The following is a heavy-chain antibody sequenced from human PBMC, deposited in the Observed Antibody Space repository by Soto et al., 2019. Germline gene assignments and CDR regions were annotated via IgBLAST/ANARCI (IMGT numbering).Heavy chain of an antibody. J-gene: IGHJ6*02. Sequence: VKFSCKASGGTFSSYAISWVRQDPGQGLEWMGGIIPIFGTANYAQKFQGRVTITADESTSTAYMELSSLRSEDTAVYYCARDLGNYDFWSGYYPPDGKDVWGQGTTVTVSS. CDR3: ARDLGNYDFWSGYYPPDGKDV. CDR2: IIPIFGTA. D-gene: IGHD3-3*01. V-gene: IGHV1-69*01. CDR1: GGTFSSYA.